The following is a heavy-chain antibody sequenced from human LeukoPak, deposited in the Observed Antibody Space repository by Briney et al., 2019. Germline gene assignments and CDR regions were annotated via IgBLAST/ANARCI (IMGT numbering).Heavy chain of an antibody. CDR2: ISFDGNNK. Sequence: GGSLRLSCAASGFTFSNYGMHWVRQAPGKGLEWVAGISFDGNNKNYADSVKGRLTISRDNSKNTLHLQMNSLRAEDTAVYFCAKDKAAGGTRGFDIWGQGTMVTVSS. J-gene: IGHJ3*02. V-gene: IGHV3-30*18. D-gene: IGHD6-13*01. CDR1: GFTFSNYG. CDR3: AKDKAAGGTRGFDI.